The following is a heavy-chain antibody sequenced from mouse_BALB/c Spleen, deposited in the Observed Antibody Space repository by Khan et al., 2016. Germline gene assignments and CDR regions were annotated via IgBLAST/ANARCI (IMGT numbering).Heavy chain of an antibody. J-gene: IGHJ1*01. CDR3: SSTFWYFDG. Sequence: EVKLLESGGGLVQPGGSLKLSCAASGFDFSRYWMSWVRQAPGKGLEWIGEINSDSSTINYTPSLKDKFIISSNNANNTLYLQMTKVRSEDTALSDCSSTFWYFDGWGPGTTVTVSA. CDR1: GFDFSRYW. CDR2: INSDSSTI. V-gene: IGHV4-1*02.